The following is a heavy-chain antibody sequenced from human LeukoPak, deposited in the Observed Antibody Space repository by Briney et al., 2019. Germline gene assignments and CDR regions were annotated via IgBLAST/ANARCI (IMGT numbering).Heavy chain of an antibody. CDR3: ARLRRGNCFDY. Sequence: SETLSLTCTVSGGSISSYYWSWIRQPPGKGLEWIGYIYYSGSTNYNPSLKSRVTISVDTSKNQFSLKLSSVTAADTAVYYCARLRRGNCFDYWGQGTLVTVSS. CDR1: GGSISSYY. CDR2: IYYSGST. J-gene: IGHJ4*02. V-gene: IGHV4-59*08.